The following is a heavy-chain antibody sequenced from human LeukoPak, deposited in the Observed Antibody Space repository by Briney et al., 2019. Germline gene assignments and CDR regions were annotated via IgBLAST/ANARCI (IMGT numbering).Heavy chain of an antibody. CDR1: GGSFTNYY. CDR2: INHSGDT. D-gene: IGHD1/OR15-1a*01. J-gene: IGHJ5*02. Sequence: SETLSLTCNVSGGSFTNYYWSWIRQTPEKGLEWIGQINHSGDTSYNPSLRSRITLSVDRSKNQFSLKVTSVTAADTGVYYCARGPGTVGLSPWGQGTLVTVSS. CDR3: ARGPGTVGLSP. V-gene: IGHV4-34*01.